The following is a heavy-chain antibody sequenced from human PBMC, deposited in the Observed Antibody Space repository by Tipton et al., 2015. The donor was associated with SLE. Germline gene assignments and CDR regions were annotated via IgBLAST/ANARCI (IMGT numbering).Heavy chain of an antibody. J-gene: IGHJ4*02. D-gene: IGHD6-13*01. CDR1: GGSISRRGYY. CDR3: ARGSSSWSTFDF. CDR2: VNHSGST. Sequence: TLSLTCTVSGGSISRRGYYWSWNRQPPGKGLEWIGEVNHSGSTNYNPSLKSRVTMSVDSPKNQFSLKLSSVTSADTAVYYCARGSSSWSTFDFWGQGTLITVSS. V-gene: IGHV4-61*08.